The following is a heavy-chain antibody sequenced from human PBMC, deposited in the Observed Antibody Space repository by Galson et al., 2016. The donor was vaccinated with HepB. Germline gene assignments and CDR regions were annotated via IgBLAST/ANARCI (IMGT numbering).Heavy chain of an antibody. CDR2: INSDGSST. D-gene: IGHD2-15*01. Sequence: SLRLSCAASGFTFSNYWMHWVRQAPGKGLVWVSRINSDGSSTSYADSVKGRFTISRDSAKNTLYLQMNSLRAEGTAVYYCARDRYCSGGSCYPWEAYYYYGMAVWGRGTTVTVSS. J-gene: IGHJ6*02. CDR3: ARDRYCSGGSCYPWEAYYYYGMAV. V-gene: IGHV3-74*01. CDR1: GFTFSNYW.